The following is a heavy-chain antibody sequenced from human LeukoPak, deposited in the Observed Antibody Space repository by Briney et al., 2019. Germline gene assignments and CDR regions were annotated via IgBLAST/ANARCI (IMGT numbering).Heavy chain of an antibody. V-gene: IGHV3-23*01. D-gene: IGHD1-14*01. CDR2: MSGSRGST. Sequence: GGSLRLSCAASGFSFRDYGMHWVRQAPGKGLKWVSVMSGSRGSTYYADSVKGRFTISRDNSKNTVYLQMNSPRVEDMAVYYCARNRCGDFDYWGQGTQVTVSS. CDR1: GFSFRDYG. CDR3: ARNRCGDFDY. J-gene: IGHJ4*02.